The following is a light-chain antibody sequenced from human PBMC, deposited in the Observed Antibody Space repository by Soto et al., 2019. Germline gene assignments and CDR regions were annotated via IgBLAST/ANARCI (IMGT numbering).Light chain of an antibody. CDR2: DAS. CDR3: QHYHIEPLT. CDR1: QNVRKW. Sequence: DIQMTQSPSTLSASVGDRVTITCRASQNVRKWVAWYQQRPGKAPKVVIYDASTLQSGVPSRFNGSGSGTEFTLTITSLQPDDLATYYCQHYHIEPLTFGQGTKVE. J-gene: IGKJ1*01. V-gene: IGKV1-5*01.